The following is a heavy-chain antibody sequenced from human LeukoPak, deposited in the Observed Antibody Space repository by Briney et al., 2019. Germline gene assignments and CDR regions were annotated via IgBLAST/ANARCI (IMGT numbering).Heavy chain of an antibody. J-gene: IGHJ5*02. V-gene: IGHV1-69*05. Sequence: GASVKVSCKASGGTFSSYAISWVRQAPGQGLEWMGRIIPIFGTANYAQKFQGRVTNTTEEYTSTAYMELSSLRSEDTAVYYCARDRGTTVTTGKGGWFDPWGQGTLVTVSS. CDR1: GGTFSSYA. CDR3: ARDRGTTVTTGKGGWFDP. D-gene: IGHD4-17*01. CDR2: IIPIFGTA.